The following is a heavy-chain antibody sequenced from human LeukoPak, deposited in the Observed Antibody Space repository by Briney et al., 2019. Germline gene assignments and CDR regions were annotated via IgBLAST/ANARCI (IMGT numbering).Heavy chain of an antibody. V-gene: IGHV4-30-4*08. CDR1: GGSLSSGDYY. J-gene: IGHJ6*03. CDR3: ARFGRYYYYYMDV. D-gene: IGHD3-16*01. CDR2: IYYSGST. Sequence: SETLSLTCTVSGGSLSSGDYYWSWIRQPPGKGLEWIGYIYYSGSTYYNPSLKSRVTISVDTSKNQFSLKLSSVTAADTAVYYCARFGRYYYYYMDVWGKGTTVTVSS.